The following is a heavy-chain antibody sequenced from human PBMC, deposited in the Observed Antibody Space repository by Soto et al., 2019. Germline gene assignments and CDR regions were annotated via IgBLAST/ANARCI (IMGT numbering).Heavy chain of an antibody. CDR2: IVVGSGNT. Sequence: ASVKVSCKASGFTFTSSAVQWVRQARGQRLEWIGWIVVGSGNTNYAQKFQERVTITRDMSTSTAYMELSSLRSEDTAVYYCAADNYYGSGTNYFDYWGQGTLVTVSS. CDR1: GFTFTSSA. D-gene: IGHD3-10*01. CDR3: AADNYYGSGTNYFDY. J-gene: IGHJ4*02. V-gene: IGHV1-58*01.